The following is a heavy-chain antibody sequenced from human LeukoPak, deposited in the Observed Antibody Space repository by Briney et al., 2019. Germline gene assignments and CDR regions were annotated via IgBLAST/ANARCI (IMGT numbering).Heavy chain of an antibody. D-gene: IGHD3-16*01. Sequence: ASVKVSCKASGGTFSSYAISWVRQAPGQGLEWMGWIIPILGIANYAQKFQGRVTITADKSTSTAYIELSSLRSEDTAVYYCASGMITFGGARYSDYWGQGTLVTVSS. CDR3: ASGMITFGGARYSDY. V-gene: IGHV1-69*10. CDR2: IIPILGIA. J-gene: IGHJ4*02. CDR1: GGTFSSYA.